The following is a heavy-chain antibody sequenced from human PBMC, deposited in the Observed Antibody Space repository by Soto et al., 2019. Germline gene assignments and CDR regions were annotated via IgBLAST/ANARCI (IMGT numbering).Heavy chain of an antibody. J-gene: IGHJ5*02. CDR2: ISSSSSTI. CDR1: GFTFSSYS. D-gene: IGHD3-9*01. CDR3: ARVEDDILTHMFDP. Sequence: EVQLVESGGGLVQPGGSLRLSCAASGFTFSSYSMNWVRQAPGKGLEWVSYISSSSSTIYYADSVKGRFTISRDNAKNSLYLQRNSLRAEDTAVYYCARVEDDILTHMFDPWGQGTLVTVSS. V-gene: IGHV3-48*01.